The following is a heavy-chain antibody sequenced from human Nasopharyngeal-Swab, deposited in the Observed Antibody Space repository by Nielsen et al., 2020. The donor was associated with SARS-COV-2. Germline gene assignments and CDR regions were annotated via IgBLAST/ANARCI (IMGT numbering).Heavy chain of an antibody. J-gene: IGHJ4*02. V-gene: IGHV3-66*01. CDR3: ALGSGYFRGRAEFDY. Sequence: GGSLRLSCAASGFTFSSFWMHWVRQVPGKGLEWVSVIYSGGSTYYADSVKGRFTISRDNSKNTLYLQMNSLRAEDTAVYYCALGSGYFRGRAEFDYWGQGTLVTVSS. CDR2: IYSGGST. D-gene: IGHD3-3*01. CDR1: GFTFSSFW.